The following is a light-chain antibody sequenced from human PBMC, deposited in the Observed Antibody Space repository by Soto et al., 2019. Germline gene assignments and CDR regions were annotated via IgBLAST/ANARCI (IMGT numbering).Light chain of an antibody. Sequence: DIQMTQSPSTLSASVGDRVTITCRASQNIERWLAWYQQEPGKAPKLLLYDVSSLESGVPSRFSGSGSATEFILTINGLQPDDFATYFCQQFKSDTWTFGQGTKVDIK. V-gene: IGKV1-5*01. CDR1: QNIERW. CDR3: QQFKSDTWT. CDR2: DVS. J-gene: IGKJ1*01.